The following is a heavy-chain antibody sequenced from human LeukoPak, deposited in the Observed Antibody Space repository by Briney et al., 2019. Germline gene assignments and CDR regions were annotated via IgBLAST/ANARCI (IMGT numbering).Heavy chain of an antibody. CDR2: ISSSSHYI. V-gene: IGHV3-21*01. CDR3: ARGREYDIYREGYYGMDV. J-gene: IGHJ6*02. Sequence: PGGSLRLSCAASGFTFSDYNMNWVRQAPGKGLEWVSSISSSSHYIYYADSVKGRFTISRDNAKNSLYLQMNSLRAEDTAVYYCARGREYDIYREGYYGMDVWGQGTTVTVSS. D-gene: IGHD3-9*01. CDR1: GFTFSDYN.